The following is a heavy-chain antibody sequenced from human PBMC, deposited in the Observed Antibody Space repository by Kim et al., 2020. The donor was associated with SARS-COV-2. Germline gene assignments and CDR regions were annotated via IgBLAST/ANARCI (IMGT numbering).Heavy chain of an antibody. V-gene: IGHV4-31*03. Sequence: SETLSLTCTVSGGSISSGGYYWSWIRQHPGKGLEWIGYIYYSGSTYYNPSLKSRVTISVDTSKNQFSLKLSSVTAADTAVYYCARDRVGTFDYWGQGTLVTVSS. CDR1: GGSISSGGYY. D-gene: IGHD1-26*01. J-gene: IGHJ4*02. CDR3: ARDRVGTFDY. CDR2: IYYSGST.